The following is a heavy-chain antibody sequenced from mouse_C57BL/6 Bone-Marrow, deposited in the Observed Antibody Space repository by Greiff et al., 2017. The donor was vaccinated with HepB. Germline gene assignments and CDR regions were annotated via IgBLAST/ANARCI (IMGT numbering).Heavy chain of an antibody. CDR2: ISSGSSTI. Sequence: EVMLVESGGGLVKPGGSLKLSCAASGFTFSDYGMHWVRQAPEKGLEWVAYISSGSSTIYYADTVKGRFTISRDNAKNTLFLQMTSLRSEDTAMYYCARELGQAFAYWGQGTLVTVSA. CDR3: ARELGQAFAY. D-gene: IGHD4-1*01. CDR1: GFTFSDYG. J-gene: IGHJ3*01. V-gene: IGHV5-17*01.